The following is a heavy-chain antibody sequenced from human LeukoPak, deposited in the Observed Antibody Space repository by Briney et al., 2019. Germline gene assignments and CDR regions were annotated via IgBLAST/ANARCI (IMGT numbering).Heavy chain of an antibody. Sequence: SVKVSCKASGGTFSSYAISWVRQAPGQGLEWMGGIIPIFGTANYAQKFQGRVTITADESTSTAYMELSSLRSEDTAVYYCARHEQGYCTSSSCRGSDYWGQGTLVTVSS. CDR2: IIPIFGTA. J-gene: IGHJ4*02. CDR3: ARHEQGYCTSSSCRGSDY. D-gene: IGHD2-2*01. CDR1: GGTFSSYA. V-gene: IGHV1-69*13.